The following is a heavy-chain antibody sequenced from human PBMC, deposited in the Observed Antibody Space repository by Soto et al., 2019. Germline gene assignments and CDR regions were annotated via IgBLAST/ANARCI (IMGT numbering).Heavy chain of an antibody. V-gene: IGHV1-18*01. CDR3: ARAPRGYSYGLYFDY. J-gene: IGHJ4*02. Sequence: QVQLVQSGAEVKKPGASVKVSCKASGYTFTSYGISWVRQAPGQGLEWMGWISAYNGNTNYAQKLQGRVTMTTDTTTSTAYMELRSLRSDDTAVYYCARAPRGYSYGLYFDYWGQGTLVTVSS. CDR2: ISAYNGNT. D-gene: IGHD5-18*01. CDR1: GYTFTSYG.